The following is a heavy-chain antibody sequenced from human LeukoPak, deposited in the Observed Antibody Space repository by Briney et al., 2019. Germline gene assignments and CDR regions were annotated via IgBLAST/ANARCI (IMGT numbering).Heavy chain of an antibody. CDR3: ARRDSLGGYVDY. V-gene: IGHV5-51*01. CDR2: IYPGDSDT. Sequence: GESLKISCRGSGYSFTNYWIGWVRQMPGKGLEWVGIIYPGDSDTRYSPSLQGQVTISADKSITTAYLQWSSLKASDTAMYYCARRDSLGGYVDYWGQGTLVTVSS. CDR1: GYSFTNYW. J-gene: IGHJ4*02. D-gene: IGHD3-16*01.